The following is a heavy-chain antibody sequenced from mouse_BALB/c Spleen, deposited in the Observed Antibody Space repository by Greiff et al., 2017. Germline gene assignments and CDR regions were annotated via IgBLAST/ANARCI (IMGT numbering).Heavy chain of an antibody. CDR3: ARRQLGLRRYAMDY. V-gene: IGHV1-9*01. J-gene: IGHJ4*01. D-gene: IGHD3-1*01. CDR2: ILPGSGST. Sequence: VQLQQSGAELMKPGASVKISCKATGYTFSSYWIEWVKQRPGHGLEWIGEILPGSGSTNYNEKFKGKATFTADTSSNTAYMQLSSLTSEDSAVYYCARRQLGLRRYAMDYWGQGTSVTVSS. CDR1: GYTFSSYW.